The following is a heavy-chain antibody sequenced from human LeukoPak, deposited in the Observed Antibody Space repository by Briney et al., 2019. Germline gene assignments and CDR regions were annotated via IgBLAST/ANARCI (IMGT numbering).Heavy chain of an antibody. CDR3: ARGVVVPAAMRGYYYYGMDV. Sequence: SETLSLTCAVYGASFNDYYWSWIRQPPGKGLEWIGAMKHSGSTNYNPSLKSRVTISVDTSKNQFSLKLNSVTAADTAVYYCARGVVVPAAMRGYYYYGMDVWGKGTTVTVSS. D-gene: IGHD2-2*01. CDR1: GASFNDYY. V-gene: IGHV4-34*01. J-gene: IGHJ6*04. CDR2: MKHSGST.